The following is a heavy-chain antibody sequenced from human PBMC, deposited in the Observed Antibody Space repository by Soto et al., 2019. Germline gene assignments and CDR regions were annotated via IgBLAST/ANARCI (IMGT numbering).Heavy chain of an antibody. J-gene: IGHJ6*02. CDR2: INAGNGNT. V-gene: IGHV1-3*01. Sequence: ASVKVSCKASGYTFTSYAMHWVRQAPGQRLEWMGWINAGNGNTNYAQKFQERVTITRDMSTSTAYMELSSLRSEDTAVYYCAATPEYSSSWSYYYYGMDVWGQGTTVTVSS. CDR1: GYTFTSYA. CDR3: AATPEYSSSWSYYYYGMDV. D-gene: IGHD6-6*01.